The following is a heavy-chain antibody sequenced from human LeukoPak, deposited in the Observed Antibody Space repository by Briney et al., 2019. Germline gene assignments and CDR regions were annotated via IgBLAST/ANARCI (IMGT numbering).Heavy chain of an antibody. Sequence: SETLSLTCTVSGASISSYYWSWIRQPPGKGLEWIGDIYYSGSIKYNPSLKSRVTMSVDTSKNQFSLKLSSVTAADTAIYYCARENPSGYYNRPIDYWGQGTRVTVSS. J-gene: IGHJ4*02. V-gene: IGHV4-59*01. CDR3: ARENPSGYYNRPIDY. CDR1: GASISSYY. CDR2: IYYSGSI. D-gene: IGHD3-22*01.